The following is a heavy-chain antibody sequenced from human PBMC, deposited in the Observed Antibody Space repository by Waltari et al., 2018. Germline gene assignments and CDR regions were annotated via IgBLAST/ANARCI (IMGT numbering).Heavy chain of an antibody. CDR2: IQQDANGI. V-gene: IGHV3-7*03. D-gene: IGHD1-26*01. J-gene: IGHJ4*02. Sequence: EVQLVESGGGLVQPGGSLRLSCEASGFTFRSYSMAWVRQAPGKGLEWVANIQQDANGIEYVDSVKGRFTISRDDSKNSMFLQMNSLSAEDTAMYYCARWRGEQSEFDSWGLGTLVTVSS. CDR1: GFTFRSYS. CDR3: ARWRGEQSEFDS.